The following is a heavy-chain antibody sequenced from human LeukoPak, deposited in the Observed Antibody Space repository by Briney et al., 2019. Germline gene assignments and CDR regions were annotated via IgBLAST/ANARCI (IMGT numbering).Heavy chain of an antibody. D-gene: IGHD3-22*01. CDR3: AKDYYGSSGYMVHFDY. CDR2: ISGDGGST. V-gene: IGHV3-43*02. Sequence: PGGSLRLSCAASGFTFDDYAMHWVRQAPGKGLEWVSLISGDGGSTYYADSVKDRFTISRDNSKNSLYLQMNSLRTEDTALYYCAKDYYGSSGYMVHFDYWGQGTLVTVSS. J-gene: IGHJ4*02. CDR1: GFTFDDYA.